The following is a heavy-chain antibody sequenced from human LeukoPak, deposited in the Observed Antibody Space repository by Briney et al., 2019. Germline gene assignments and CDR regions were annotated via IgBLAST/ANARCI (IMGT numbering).Heavy chain of an antibody. Sequence: SETLSLTCAVYGGSFSGYYWGWIRQPPGKGLEWIGTIYHSGNTYYNPSLKSRVTISLDTSKNQFSLKLSSVTAADTAVYYCARAPHIGSGWYVWFDPWGQGTLVTVSS. CDR1: GGSFSGYY. CDR2: IYHSGNT. D-gene: IGHD6-19*01. V-gene: IGHV4-38-2*01. J-gene: IGHJ5*02. CDR3: ARAPHIGSGWYVWFDP.